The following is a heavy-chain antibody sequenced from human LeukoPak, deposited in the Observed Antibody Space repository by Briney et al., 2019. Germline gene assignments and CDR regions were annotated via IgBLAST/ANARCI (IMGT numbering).Heavy chain of an antibody. J-gene: IGHJ6*03. D-gene: IGHD5-12*01. Sequence: GGSLRLSCAASGFTFSSYWMHWVRHAPGKGLVWVSRVNSDGTGTTYADSVEGRFTISRDNAKNTVYLQMNSLRAEDTAIYYCIRTLIVATSPYMDVWGKGTTVTVSS. CDR1: GFTFSSYW. CDR3: IRTLIVATSPYMDV. CDR2: VNSDGTGT. V-gene: IGHV3-74*01.